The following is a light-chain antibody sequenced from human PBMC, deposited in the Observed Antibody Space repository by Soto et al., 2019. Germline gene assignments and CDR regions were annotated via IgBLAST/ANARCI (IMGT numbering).Light chain of an antibody. Sequence: DIQMTQSPSTLSASVGDRVTITCRASQSISSWLAWYQQKPGKAPKLLIYKASSLESGVPSRFSGSGSGTEFTLTISSLQPDDFGTYYCQQYNSYPYTFGQGTKLETK. V-gene: IGKV1-5*03. CDR2: KAS. CDR1: QSISSW. J-gene: IGKJ2*01. CDR3: QQYNSYPYT.